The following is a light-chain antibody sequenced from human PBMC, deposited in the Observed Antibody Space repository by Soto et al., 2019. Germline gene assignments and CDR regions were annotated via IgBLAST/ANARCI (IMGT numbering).Light chain of an antibody. CDR3: VLYMGSGISV. Sequence: QTVVTQEPSFSVSPGGTVTLTCGLSSGSVSTSYYPSWYQQTPDQAPRTLIYSTNTRSSGVPGRFSGSILGNKAALTITGAQADDESDYYCVLYMGSGISVFGGGTQLTVL. CDR1: SGSVSTSYY. J-gene: IGLJ2*01. CDR2: STN. V-gene: IGLV8-61*01.